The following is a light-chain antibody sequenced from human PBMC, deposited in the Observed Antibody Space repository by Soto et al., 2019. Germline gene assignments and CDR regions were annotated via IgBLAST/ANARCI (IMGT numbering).Light chain of an antibody. CDR2: SNN. CDR3: AAWDDSLNGWV. Sequence: QSVLTQSPSASGTPGQRVTISCPGSSSNIGSNTVNWYQQLPGTAPKLLIYSNNQRPSGVPDRFSGSKSGTSASLAISGLQSEDEADYYCAAWDDSLNGWVFGGGTKLTVL. V-gene: IGLV1-44*01. J-gene: IGLJ3*02. CDR1: SSNIGSNT.